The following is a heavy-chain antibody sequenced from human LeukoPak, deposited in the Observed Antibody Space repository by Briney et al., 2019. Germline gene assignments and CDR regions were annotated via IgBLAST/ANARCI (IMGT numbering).Heavy chain of an antibody. V-gene: IGHV3-66*01. CDR2: IYSGGST. D-gene: IGHD1-26*01. CDR1: GFTVSSNY. J-gene: IGHJ4*02. CDR3: AREAEIVGATYFDY. Sequence: PGGSLRLSCAASGFTVSSNYMSWVRQAPGKGLEWVSVIYSGGSTYYADSVKGRFTISRDSSKNTLYLQMNSLRAEDTAVYYCAREAEIVGATYFDYWGQGTLVTVSS.